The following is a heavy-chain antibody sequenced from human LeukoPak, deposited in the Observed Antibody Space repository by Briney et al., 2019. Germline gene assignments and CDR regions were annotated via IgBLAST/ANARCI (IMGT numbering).Heavy chain of an antibody. CDR1: GGSISSGSYY. Sequence: SETLSLTCTVSGGSISSGSYYWSWIRKPAGKGLEWLGRINTSGSTNYNPSLKSRVTMSVDTSKNQFSLKLSSVTAADTAVYYCARDLIVSFAYYYYMDVWGKGTTFTVSS. D-gene: IGHD3-22*01. V-gene: IGHV4-61*02. J-gene: IGHJ6*03. CDR2: INTSGST. CDR3: ARDLIVSFAYYYYMDV.